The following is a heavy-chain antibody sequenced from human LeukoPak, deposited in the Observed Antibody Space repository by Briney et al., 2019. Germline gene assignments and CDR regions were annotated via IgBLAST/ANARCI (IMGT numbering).Heavy chain of an antibody. CDR3: ARVGYNSSSWARYYYYYMDV. Sequence: SETLSLTCTVSGGSISSGSYYWSWIRQPAGKGLEWIGRIYTSGSTNYNPFLKSRVTISVDASKNQFSLKLSSVTAADTAVYYCARVGYNSSSWARYYYYYMDVWGKGTTVTISS. J-gene: IGHJ6*03. D-gene: IGHD6-13*01. CDR2: IYTSGST. CDR1: GGSISSGSYY. V-gene: IGHV4-61*02.